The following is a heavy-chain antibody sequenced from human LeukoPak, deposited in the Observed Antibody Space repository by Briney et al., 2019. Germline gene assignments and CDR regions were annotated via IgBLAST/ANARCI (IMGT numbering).Heavy chain of an antibody. CDR1: GFTFSSYS. CDR3: ARSIVPDGTSPFDY. D-gene: IGHD6-13*01. CDR2: ISSSSGSI. J-gene: IGHJ4*02. Sequence: GGSLRLSCAASGFTFSSYSMNWVRQAPGKGLEWVSFISSSSGSIYYADSVKGRITISRDNAKNSLYLQMNSLRAEDTAVYYCARSIVPDGTSPFDYWGQGALVTVSS. V-gene: IGHV3-48*04.